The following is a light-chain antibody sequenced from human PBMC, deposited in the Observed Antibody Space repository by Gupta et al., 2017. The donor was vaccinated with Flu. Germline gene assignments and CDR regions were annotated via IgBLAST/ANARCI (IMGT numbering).Light chain of an antibody. CDR1: SSDVVGYNL. J-gene: IGLJ3*02. V-gene: IGLV2-14*01. CDR3: SSYTSSSTLVV. CDR2: EVS. Sequence: QSALTQPASVSGSPGQSITISCTGTSSDVVGYNLVSWYQQHPGRAPKLMIFEVSNRPSGVSNRFSGSKSGNTASLTISGLQAEDEADYYCSSYTSSSTLVVFGGGTKLTVL.